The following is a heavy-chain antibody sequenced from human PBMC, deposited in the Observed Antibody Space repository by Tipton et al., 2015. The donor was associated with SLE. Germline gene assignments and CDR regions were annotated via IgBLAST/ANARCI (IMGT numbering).Heavy chain of an antibody. CDR1: GGSFSGYY. J-gene: IGHJ1*01. CDR3: AREGIAASLEH. Sequence: TLSLTCAVYGGSFSGYYWSWIRQPPGKGLEWIGEINHSGSTNYNPSLKSRVTMSVETSKNQFSLRLTSVTAADTAVYYCAREGIAASLEHWGQGTLVTVSS. CDR2: INHSGST. D-gene: IGHD6-25*01. V-gene: IGHV4-34*01.